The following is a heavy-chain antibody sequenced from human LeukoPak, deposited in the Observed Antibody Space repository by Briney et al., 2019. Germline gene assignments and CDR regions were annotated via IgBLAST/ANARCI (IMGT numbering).Heavy chain of an antibody. J-gene: IGHJ4*01. CDR1: GFHFSGFT. V-gene: IGHV3-21*01. CDR3: ATISVADPDY. CDR2: ISNTDAHI. Sequence: GGSLRLSCVASGFHFSGFTMNWVRQAPGKGLEWVSLISNTDAHIYYADSVRGRFTVSRDNAKNSLYLQMNSLRPEDTGVYYCATISVADPDYWGQGTLVTVSS. D-gene: IGHD6-19*01.